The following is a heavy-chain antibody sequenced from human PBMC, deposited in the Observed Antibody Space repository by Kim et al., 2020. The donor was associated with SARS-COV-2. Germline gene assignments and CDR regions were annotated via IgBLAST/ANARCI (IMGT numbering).Heavy chain of an antibody. V-gene: IGHV1-8*01. CDR3: ARFTVTISGMDV. D-gene: IGHD4-17*01. CDR2: MNPNSGNT. Sequence: ASVKVSCKASGYTFTSYDINWVRQATGQGLEWMGWMNPNSGNTGYAQKFQGRVTMTRNTSISTAYMELSSLRSEDTAVYYCARFTVTISGMDVWGQGTTVTVSS. J-gene: IGHJ6*02. CDR1: GYTFTSYD.